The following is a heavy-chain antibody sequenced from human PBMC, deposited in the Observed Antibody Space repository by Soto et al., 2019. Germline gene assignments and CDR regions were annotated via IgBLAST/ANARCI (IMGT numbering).Heavy chain of an antibody. CDR1: GFTFSSYA. D-gene: IGHD6-13*01. J-gene: IGHJ6*02. Sequence: PWGSLRLSCAASGFTFSSYAMHWVRQAPGKGLEWVGVISYDGSNKYYADSVKGRFTISRDNSKNTLYLQMNSLRAEDTAVYYCARDWTGIAAAGTRSLTPYYYYYGMDVWGQGTTVTVSS. CDR3: ARDWTGIAAAGTRSLTPYYYYYGMDV. CDR2: ISYDGSNK. V-gene: IGHV3-30-3*01.